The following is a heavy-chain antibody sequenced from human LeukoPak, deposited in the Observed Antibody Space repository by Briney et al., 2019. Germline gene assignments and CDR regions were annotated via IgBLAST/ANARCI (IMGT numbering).Heavy chain of an antibody. D-gene: IGHD4-23*01. J-gene: IGHJ4*02. CDR2: IYGGGST. CDR1: GFTVTSNY. CDR3: ARDRGNLFDY. Sequence: GGSLRLSCAASGFTVTSNYMSWVRQAPRKGLEWVSVIYGGGSTYYADSVEGRFTISRDNSKNTVYLQMNSLRAEDTAVYYCARDRGNLFDYWGQGTLVTVSS. V-gene: IGHV3-53*01.